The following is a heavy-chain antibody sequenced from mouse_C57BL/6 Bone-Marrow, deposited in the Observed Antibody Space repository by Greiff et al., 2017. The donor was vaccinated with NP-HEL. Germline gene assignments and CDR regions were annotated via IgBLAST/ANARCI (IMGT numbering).Heavy chain of an antibody. D-gene: IGHD1-1*01. CDR1: GYTFTSYG. CDR3: ARPGSTCMDY. CDR2: IYPRSGNT. J-gene: IGHJ4*01. V-gene: IGHV1-81*01. Sequence: VQRVESGAELARPGASVKLSCKASGYTFTSYGISWVKQRTGQGLEWIGEIYPRSGNTYYNEKFKGKATLTADKSSSTAYMELRSLTSEDSAVYFCARPGSTCMDYWGQGTSVTVSS.